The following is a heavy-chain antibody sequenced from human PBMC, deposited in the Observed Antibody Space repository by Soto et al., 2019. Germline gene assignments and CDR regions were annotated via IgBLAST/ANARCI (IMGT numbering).Heavy chain of an antibody. CDR3: AKKYRGDWSFDY. D-gene: IGHD6-19*01. CDR2: ISAGGGGT. J-gene: IGHJ4*02. Sequence: PGGSLRLSCAAAGFPFSSYGMILVSPAPGKGLEWVSSISAGGGGTYYADSVKGRFTISRDNSKNTVFLQMNGLRAEDTALYFCAKKYRGDWSFDYWGQGTLVTVSS. V-gene: IGHV3-23*01. CDR1: GFPFSSYG.